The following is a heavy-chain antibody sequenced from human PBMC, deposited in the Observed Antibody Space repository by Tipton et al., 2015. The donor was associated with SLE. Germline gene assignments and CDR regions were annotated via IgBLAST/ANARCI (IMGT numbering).Heavy chain of an antibody. D-gene: IGHD2-8*01. J-gene: IGHJ1*01. V-gene: IGHV4-61*08. CDR2: IYYSGST. CDR3: AGLMVYAMGFQH. Sequence: TLSLTCTVSGGSISSGGYYWSWIRQHPGKGLEWIGYIYYSGSTNYNPPLKSRVTISVDTSKNQFSLKLSSVTAADTAVYYCAGLMVYAMGFQHWGQGTLVTVSS. CDR1: GGSISSGGYY.